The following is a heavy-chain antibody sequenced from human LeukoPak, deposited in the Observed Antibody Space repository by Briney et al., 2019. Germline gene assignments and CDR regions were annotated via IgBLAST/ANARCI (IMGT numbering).Heavy chain of an antibody. CDR2: INPNGGST. CDR3: ARDKSRILTGRFDAFDI. V-gene: IGHV1-46*01. Sequence: VASVKVSCKASGYTFTSYYMHWVRQAPGHGLEWIGIINPNGGSTSYAQTFQGRVTMTRDTSTSTAYMELRSLRSDDTAVYYCARDKSRILTGRFDAFDIWGQGTMVTVSS. CDR1: GYTFTSYY. D-gene: IGHD3-9*01. J-gene: IGHJ3*02.